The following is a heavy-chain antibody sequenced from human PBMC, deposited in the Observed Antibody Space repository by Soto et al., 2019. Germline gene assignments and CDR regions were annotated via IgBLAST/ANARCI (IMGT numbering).Heavy chain of an antibody. CDR3: ARGFLWFGEYAFDI. Sequence: GSLRLSCAASGFTFSSYWMIWVRQAPGKGLEWVANIKQDGSEKYYVDSVKGRFTISRDNAKNSLYLQMNSLRAEDTAVYYCARGFLWFGEYAFDIWGQGTMVTVSS. D-gene: IGHD3-10*01. CDR2: IKQDGSEK. CDR1: GFTFSSYW. J-gene: IGHJ3*02. V-gene: IGHV3-7*01.